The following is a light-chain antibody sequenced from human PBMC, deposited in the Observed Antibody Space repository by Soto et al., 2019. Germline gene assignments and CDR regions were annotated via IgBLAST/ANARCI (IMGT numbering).Light chain of an antibody. V-gene: IGKV3-11*01. CDR3: QQRSNWPPIT. CDR2: DAS. J-gene: IGKJ3*01. CDR1: QSVSSS. Sequence: EIVLTQSPATLSLSPGERDTLSCRASQSVSSSLAWYQQKPGQAPRLLIYDASTRATGIPARFSGSGSGTDFTLTISSLEPEDFAVYYCQQRSNWPPITFGPGTKVDIK.